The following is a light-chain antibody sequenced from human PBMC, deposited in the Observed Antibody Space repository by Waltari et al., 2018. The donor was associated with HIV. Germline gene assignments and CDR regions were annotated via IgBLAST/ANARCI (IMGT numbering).Light chain of an antibody. J-gene: IGLJ2*01. CDR2: EVS. V-gene: IGLV2-8*01. Sequence: QSALTQHPSASGSPGQSVTISCTGTSSYIGGYTYVSWYQQYPGKAPKLMIYEVSKRPSGVPDRFSGSKSANTASLTVSGLQAEDEADYYCSSYGGSANLLFGGGTKLTVL. CDR3: SSYGGSANLL. CDR1: SSYIGGYTY.